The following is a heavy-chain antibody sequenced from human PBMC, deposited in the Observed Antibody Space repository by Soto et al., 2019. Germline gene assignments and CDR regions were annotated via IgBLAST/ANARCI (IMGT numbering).Heavy chain of an antibody. CDR1: GYTFTAYA. J-gene: IGHJ4*02. CDR3: TRSAISPYGGLIGPFDY. D-gene: IGHD3-16*02. V-gene: IGHV1-3*01. CDR2: IKPANGNT. Sequence: QVQLAQSGAEGRKPGASVRVSCEATGYTFTAYAMHWVRQAPGQSLEWMGWIKPANGNTKYSQKFQGRLIITSDTSANTMYMELSRLTSEDTAMYYCTRSAISPYGGLIGPFDYWGQGNLVTVSS.